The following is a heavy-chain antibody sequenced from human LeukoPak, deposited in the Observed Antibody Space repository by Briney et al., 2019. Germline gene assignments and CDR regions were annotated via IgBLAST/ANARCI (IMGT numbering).Heavy chain of an antibody. CDR1: GYSISSGYY. CDR2: IYHSGST. D-gene: IGHD2-15*01. CDR3: ARVVRPYNWFDP. V-gene: IGHV4-38-2*02. J-gene: IGHJ5*02. Sequence: SETLSLTCTVSGYSISSGYYWGWIRQPPGKGLEWIGSIYHSGSTNYNPSLKSRVTISVDKSKNQFSLKLSSVTAADTAVYYCARVVRPYNWFDPWGQGTLVTVSS.